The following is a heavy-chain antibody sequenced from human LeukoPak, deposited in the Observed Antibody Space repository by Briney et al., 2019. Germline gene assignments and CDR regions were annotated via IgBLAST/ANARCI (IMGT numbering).Heavy chain of an antibody. V-gene: IGHV4-59*12. CDR1: GGSISSYY. J-gene: IGHJ4*02. Sequence: SETLSLTCTVSGGSISSYYWSWIRQPPGKGLEWIGYIYYSGSTNYNPSLKGRVTISVDTSKNQFSLKLSSVTAADTAVYYCARDSSGWYDFDYWGQGTLVTVSS. CDR2: IYYSGST. D-gene: IGHD6-19*01. CDR3: ARDSSGWYDFDY.